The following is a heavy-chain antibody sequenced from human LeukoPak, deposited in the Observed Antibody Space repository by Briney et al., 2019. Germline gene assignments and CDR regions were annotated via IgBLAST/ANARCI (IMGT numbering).Heavy chain of an antibody. CDR3: ARIRTLPIAGGFDT. J-gene: IGHJ5*02. CDR1: GFTFSSYW. D-gene: IGHD3-16*01. CDR2: ISTDGSST. Sequence: PGGSLRLSCAASGFTFSSYWMHWVRQGPGKGLVWVSRISTDGSSTDYADSVKGRFTISRENAKNTLYLQMNSLRAEDTAVYYCARIRTLPIAGGFDTWGQGSLVTVSS. V-gene: IGHV3-74*01.